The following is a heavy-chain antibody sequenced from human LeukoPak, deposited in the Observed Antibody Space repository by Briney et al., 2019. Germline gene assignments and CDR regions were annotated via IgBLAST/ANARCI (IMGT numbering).Heavy chain of an antibody. CDR3: ASSRSIDIVVVPAAMAY. V-gene: IGHV3-30*01. D-gene: IGHD2-2*01. J-gene: IGHJ4*02. Sequence: PGRSLRLSCAASGFTFSRYAMHWVRQAPGKGLEWVAVISYDGSNKYYADSVKGRFTISRDNSKNTLYLQMNSLRAEDTAVYYCASSRSIDIVVVPAAMAYWGQGTLVTVSS. CDR1: GFTFSRYA. CDR2: ISYDGSNK.